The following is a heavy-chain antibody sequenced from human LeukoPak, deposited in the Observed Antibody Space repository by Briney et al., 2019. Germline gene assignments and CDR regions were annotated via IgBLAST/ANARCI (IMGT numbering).Heavy chain of an antibody. Sequence: PPETLSLTCTVSGGSISSGGYYCSWIRQHPGKGLEWIGYIYYSGSTYYTPSLKGRVPISVDTSKNQFSLKLSSVTAADTAVYYCALELGGFDYWGQGTLVTVSS. CDR2: IYYSGST. D-gene: IGHD1-26*01. CDR1: GGSISSGGYY. V-gene: IGHV4-31*03. CDR3: ALELGGFDY. J-gene: IGHJ4*02.